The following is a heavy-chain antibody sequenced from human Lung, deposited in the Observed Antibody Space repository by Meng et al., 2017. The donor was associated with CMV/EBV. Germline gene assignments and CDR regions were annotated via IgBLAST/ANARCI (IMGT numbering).Heavy chain of an antibody. Sequence: XVSRKGSGYTFTKYWIGWVRQMPGKGLEWMGIVYPGDSDMRYSPSFQGQVTISADKSINTAYLQWSSLKASDSAMYYCARRGEDSSLPDYYFYGMDVXGQGXTVTVSS. D-gene: IGHD6-6*01. CDR3: ARRGEDSSLPDYYFYGMDV. V-gene: IGHV5-51*01. CDR2: VYPGDSDM. J-gene: IGHJ6*02. CDR1: GYTFTKYW.